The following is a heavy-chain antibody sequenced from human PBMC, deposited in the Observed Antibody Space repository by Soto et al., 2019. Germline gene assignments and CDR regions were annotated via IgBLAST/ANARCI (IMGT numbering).Heavy chain of an antibody. J-gene: IGHJ6*02. CDR1: GFTFSSYA. Sequence: QVQLVESGGGVVQPGRSLRLSCAASGFTFSSYAMHWVRQAPGKGLEWVAVIWYDGSNKYYADSVKGRFTISRDNSKNTLYLQMNSLRAEDRAVYYCARGSGNYYCGMDVWGQGTTLTVSS. V-gene: IGHV3-33*01. D-gene: IGHD3-10*01. CDR3: ARGSGNYYCGMDV. CDR2: IWYDGSNK.